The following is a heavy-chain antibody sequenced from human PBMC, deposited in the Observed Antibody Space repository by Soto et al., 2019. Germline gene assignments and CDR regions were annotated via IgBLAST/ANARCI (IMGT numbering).Heavy chain of an antibody. D-gene: IGHD6-19*01. CDR3: AKDGKWLVLDY. CDR2: ISYDGSNK. CDR1: GFTFSSYG. V-gene: IGHV3-30*18. J-gene: IGHJ4*02. Sequence: GGSLRLSCAASGFTFSSYGMHWVRQAPGKGLEWVAVISYDGSNKYYADSVKGRFTISRDNSKNTLYLQMNSLRAEDTAVYYCAKDGKWLVLDYWGQGTLVTVSS.